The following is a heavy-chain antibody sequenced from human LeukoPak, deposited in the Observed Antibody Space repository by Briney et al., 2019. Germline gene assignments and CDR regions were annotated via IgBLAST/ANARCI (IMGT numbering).Heavy chain of an antibody. D-gene: IGHD5-12*01. V-gene: IGHV3-23*01. CDR1: GFTFSSYA. Sequence: GASLRLSCAASGFTFSSYAMSWVRQAPGKGLEWVSAISGSGGSTYYADSVKGRFNISRDNSKNTLYLQMNSLRAEDTAVYYCAKDQGGYDLTDFDYWGQGTLVTVSS. CDR2: ISGSGGST. J-gene: IGHJ4*02. CDR3: AKDQGGYDLTDFDY.